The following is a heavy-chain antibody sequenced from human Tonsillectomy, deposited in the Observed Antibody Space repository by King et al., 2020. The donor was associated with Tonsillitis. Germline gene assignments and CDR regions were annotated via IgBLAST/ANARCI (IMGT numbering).Heavy chain of an antibody. CDR3: ARGGPLSNIFDI. V-gene: IGHV1-69*01. CDR2: IIPIFGTT. Sequence: QQVQSGAEVKKPGSSVKVSCKASGGAFTTYSISWVRQAPGQGLEWMGGIIPIFGTTNYAQKFQGRVTITADEFTSTVYMEMSSLRSEDTAVYYCARGGPLSNIFDIWGQGTVVTVSS. D-gene: IGHD3-16*02. CDR1: GGAFTTYS. J-gene: IGHJ3*02.